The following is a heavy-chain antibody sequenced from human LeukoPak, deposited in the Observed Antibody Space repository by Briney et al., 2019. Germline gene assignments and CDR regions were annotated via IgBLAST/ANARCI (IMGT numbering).Heavy chain of an antibody. CDR1: GFTFSNSW. CDR3: AKEGRSLQTY. D-gene: IGHD5-24*01. CDR2: IKEDGTET. V-gene: IGHV3-7*03. Sequence: GGSLRLSCAASGFTFSNSWMSWVRQAPGKGLEWVANIKEDGTETYYVDSVKGRFTISRDNAKNSLYLQMNSLRVEDTAVYYCAKEGRSLQTYWGQGTLVTVSS. J-gene: IGHJ4*02.